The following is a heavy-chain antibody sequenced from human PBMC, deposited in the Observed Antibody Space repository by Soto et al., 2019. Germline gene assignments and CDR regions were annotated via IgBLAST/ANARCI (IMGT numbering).Heavy chain of an antibody. CDR2: IYVTGAV. Sequence: SETLSLTCSVSGAALNSGNYYWRWIRQVPGKGLEGIGHIYVTGAVDYNPSLRDRITISQDTSERQFSLNLRLVTAADTAVYYCARLRIATNNYKWFDPWGQGTLVTVSS. D-gene: IGHD2-21*01. CDR1: GAALNSGNYY. V-gene: IGHV4-31*03. J-gene: IGHJ5*02. CDR3: ARLRIATNNYKWFDP.